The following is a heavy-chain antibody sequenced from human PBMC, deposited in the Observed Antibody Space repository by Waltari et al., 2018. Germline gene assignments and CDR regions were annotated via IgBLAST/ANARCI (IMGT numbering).Heavy chain of an antibody. Sequence: EVRLVESGGGLVQPGGSLSLSCAASGFAFAIYGMSWVRQAPGKGLECVSSISGSGGTTYYADSVKGRFTMSKDNSKNTLFLQMNSLRVDDTADYYCAKSSGSYYEVFDYWGRGTLVTVSS. CDR3: AKSSGSYYEVFDY. J-gene: IGHJ4*02. CDR2: ISGSGGTT. D-gene: IGHD1-26*01. CDR1: GFAFAIYG. V-gene: IGHV3-23*04.